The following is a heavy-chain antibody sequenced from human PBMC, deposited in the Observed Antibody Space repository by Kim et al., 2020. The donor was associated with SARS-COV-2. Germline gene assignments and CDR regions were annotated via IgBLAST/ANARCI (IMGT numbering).Heavy chain of an antibody. CDR3: ARGSRLYYYGSGSLRGAFDI. J-gene: IGHJ3*02. Sequence: SETLSLTCAVYGGSFSGYYWSWIRQPPGKGLEWIGEINHSGSTNYNPSLKSRVTISVDTSKNQFSLKLSSVTAADTAVYYCARGSRLYYYGSGSLRGAFDIWGQGTMVTVSS. CDR1: GGSFSGYY. V-gene: IGHV4-34*01. CDR2: INHSGST. D-gene: IGHD3-10*01.